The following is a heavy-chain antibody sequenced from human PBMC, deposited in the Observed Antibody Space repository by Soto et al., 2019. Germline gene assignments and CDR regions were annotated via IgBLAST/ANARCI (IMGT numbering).Heavy chain of an antibody. J-gene: IGHJ4*02. CDR1: GYTFTGYY. V-gene: IGHV1-2*04. Sequence: GASVKVSCKASGYTFTGYYMHWVRQAPGQGLEWMGWINPNSGGTNYAQKFQGWVTMTRDTSISTAYMELSSLRSEDTAVYYCARSVEWLASFDYWGQGALVTVSS. D-gene: IGHD6-19*01. CDR3: ARSVEWLASFDY. CDR2: INPNSGGT.